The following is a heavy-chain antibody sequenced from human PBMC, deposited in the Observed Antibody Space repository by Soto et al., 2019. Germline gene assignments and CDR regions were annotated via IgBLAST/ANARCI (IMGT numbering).Heavy chain of an antibody. J-gene: IGHJ4*02. CDR2: ISDNGGNT. CDR3: ARERPAGSYDY. V-gene: IGHV3-64*02. CDR1: GFAFRSYP. Sequence: GGSLRLSWTASGFAFRSYPRHWVRQDPGKGLEPVSAISDNGGNTYYADSVKGRFTISRDNSKNTLYLQMGGLTIEDMALYYCARERPAGSYDYWGRGTLVTVSS. D-gene: IGHD1-26*01.